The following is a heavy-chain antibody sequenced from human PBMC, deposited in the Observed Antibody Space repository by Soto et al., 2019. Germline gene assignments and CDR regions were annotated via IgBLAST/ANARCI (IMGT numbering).Heavy chain of an antibody. V-gene: IGHV1-69*13. Sequence: GASVKVSCKASGGTFSSYSISWVRQAPGQGLEWMGGIIPIFGTANYAQKFQGRVTITADESTSTAYMELSSLRSEDTAVYYCARDDSSGYCVYWGQGTLVTVSS. CDR2: IIPIFGTA. CDR3: ARDDSSGYCVY. D-gene: IGHD3-22*01. CDR1: GGTFSSYS. J-gene: IGHJ4*02.